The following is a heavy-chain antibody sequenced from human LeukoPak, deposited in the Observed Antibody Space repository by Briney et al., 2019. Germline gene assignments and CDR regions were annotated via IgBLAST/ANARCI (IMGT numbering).Heavy chain of an antibody. CDR2: IYYSGST. Sequence: SETLSLTCTVSGGSISSSSYYWGWIRQPPGKGLEWIGSIYYSGSTYYNPSLKSRVTISVDTSKNQFSLKLSSVTAADTAVYYCARQPTPRTYYDILTGYYNVGWFDPWGQGTLVTVSS. J-gene: IGHJ5*02. D-gene: IGHD3-9*01. CDR1: GGSISSSSYY. CDR3: ARQPTPRTYYDILTGYYNVGWFDP. V-gene: IGHV4-39*01.